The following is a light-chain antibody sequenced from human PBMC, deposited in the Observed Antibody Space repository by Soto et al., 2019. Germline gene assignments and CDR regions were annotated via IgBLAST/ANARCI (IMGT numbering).Light chain of an antibody. V-gene: IGKV3-20*01. CDR3: QQYGSSPET. CDR2: EAS. J-gene: IGKJ1*01. Sequence: EIVLTQSPATLSLSPGERATLSCRASQSVSSYLAWYQQKPGQAPRLLIYEASNRATGIPARFSGSGSGTEFTLTISRLEPEDFAVYYCQQYGSSPETFGQGTKVDIK. CDR1: QSVSSY.